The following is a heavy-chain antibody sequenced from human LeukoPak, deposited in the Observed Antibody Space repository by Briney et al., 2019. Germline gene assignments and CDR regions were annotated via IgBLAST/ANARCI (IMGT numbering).Heavy chain of an antibody. CDR2: ISGSGGST. Sequence: PGGSLRLSCAASGFTFSSYAMSWVRQAPGKGLEWVSAISGSGGSTYYADSVKGRFTISRDNSKNTLYLQMNSLRAEDTAVYYCAKDRGYPPLYYYYGMDVWGQGTTVTVSS. J-gene: IGHJ6*02. V-gene: IGHV3-23*01. D-gene: IGHD5-12*01. CDR1: GFTFSSYA. CDR3: AKDRGYPPLYYYYGMDV.